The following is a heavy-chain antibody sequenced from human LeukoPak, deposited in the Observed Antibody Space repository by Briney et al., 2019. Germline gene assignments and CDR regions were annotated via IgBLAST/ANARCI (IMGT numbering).Heavy chain of an antibody. D-gene: IGHD6-13*01. CDR3: ARGSNRGAAADY. CDR1: GGSINSYY. V-gene: IGHV4-59*01. J-gene: IGHJ4*02. CDR2: IYYSGST. Sequence: SETLSLTCTVSGGSINSYYWSWIRQPPGKGLEWIGYIYYSGSTNYNPSLKSRVTISVDTSKNQFSLKLSSVTAADTAVYYCARGSNRGAAADYWGQGTLVTVSS.